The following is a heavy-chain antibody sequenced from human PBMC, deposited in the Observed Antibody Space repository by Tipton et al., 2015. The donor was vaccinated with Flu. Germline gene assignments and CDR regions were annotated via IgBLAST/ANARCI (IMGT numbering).Heavy chain of an antibody. Sequence: TLSLTCTVSGGSISSGDYYWSWIRQPPGKGLEWIGYIYYSGSTYYNPSLKSRVTISVDTSKNQFSLKLSSVTAADTAVYYCARESSGDYELDWYFDLWGRGPLVTVSS. CDR3: ARESSGDYELDWYFDL. CDR1: GGSISSGDYY. J-gene: IGHJ2*01. D-gene: IGHD4-17*01. V-gene: IGHV4-30-4*01. CDR2: IYYSGST.